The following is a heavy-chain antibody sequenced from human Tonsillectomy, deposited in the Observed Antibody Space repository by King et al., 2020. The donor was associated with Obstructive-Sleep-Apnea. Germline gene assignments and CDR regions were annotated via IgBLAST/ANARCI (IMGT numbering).Heavy chain of an antibody. V-gene: IGHV4-30-4*07. Sequence: QLQESGPGLVKPSQTLSLTCAVSGGSISSGGYSWIWIRQPPVKGLEVIWYIDCSGGTYYNPSLKSRVTISVDTSKNQFSLKLSSVTAADTALYYCARYNGYLDYWGQGTLVTVST. CDR2: IDCSGGT. J-gene: IGHJ4*02. CDR1: GGSISSGGYS. CDR3: ARYNGYLDY. D-gene: IGHD2-8*01.